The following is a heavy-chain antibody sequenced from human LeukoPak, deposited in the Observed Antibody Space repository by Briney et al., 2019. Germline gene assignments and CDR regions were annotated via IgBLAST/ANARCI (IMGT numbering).Heavy chain of an antibody. Sequence: GGALRLSCATSGFTFSSYWMSWVRQAPGKGLEWVAYINQDGSEKNYADSVKGRFTVSRDSAKNSLFLEMNSLRVEDTFMYYCARDHRGRPWEWFDPWGQGTLVTVSS. CDR3: ARDHRGRPWEWFDP. D-gene: IGHD1-26*01. V-gene: IGHV3-7*01. CDR1: GFTFSSYW. CDR2: INQDGSEK. J-gene: IGHJ5*02.